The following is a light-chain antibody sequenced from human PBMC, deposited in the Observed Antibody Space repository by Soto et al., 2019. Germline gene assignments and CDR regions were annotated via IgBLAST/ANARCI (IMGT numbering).Light chain of an antibody. V-gene: IGLV2-14*01. CDR1: SSDVGGYNY. CDR3: SSYTSSSTRVV. Sequence: QSALTQPASVSGSPGQSITISCTGTSSDVGGYNYVSWYQQHPGKAPKLMIYEVSNRPSGVSNRFSGSKSGNTASLTISGVQGEDDADYYCSSYTSSSTRVVFGGGTKRTVL. CDR2: EVS. J-gene: IGLJ2*01.